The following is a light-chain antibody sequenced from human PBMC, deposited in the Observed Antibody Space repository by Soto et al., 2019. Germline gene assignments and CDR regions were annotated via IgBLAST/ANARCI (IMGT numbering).Light chain of an antibody. CDR1: QSLVYSDGNTY. CDR2: KVS. V-gene: IGKV2-30*01. CDR3: MQGTQWPWT. J-gene: IGKJ1*01. Sequence: DVVMTQSPLSLPVTLGQPASISCRSSQSLVYSDGNTYLNWFQQRPGQSPRRLIYKVSNRDSGVPDRCSGSGSGTDFTLKISRVEAEDVGVYYCMQGTQWPWTFGQGTKVEIK.